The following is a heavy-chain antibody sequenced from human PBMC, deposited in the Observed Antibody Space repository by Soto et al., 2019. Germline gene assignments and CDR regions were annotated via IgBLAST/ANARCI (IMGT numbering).Heavy chain of an antibody. D-gene: IGHD6-13*01. CDR1: GFTFSSYS. CDR3: AREGIAAALDY. CDR2: ISSSSSYI. J-gene: IGHJ4*02. V-gene: IGHV3-21*01. Sequence: PGGSLRLSCAASGFTFSSYSMNRVRQAPGKGLEWVSSISSSSSYIYYADSVKGRFTISRDNAKNSLYLQVNSLRAEDTAVYYCAREGIAAALDYWGQGTLVTVSS.